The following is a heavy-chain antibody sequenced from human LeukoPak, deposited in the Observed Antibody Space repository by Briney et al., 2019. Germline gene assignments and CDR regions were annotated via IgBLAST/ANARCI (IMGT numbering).Heavy chain of an antibody. J-gene: IGHJ4*02. CDR3: AYGDYPLTY. CDR1: GFTVSSNY. Sequence: TGGSLRLSCAASGFTVSSNYWNWARQPPGKGLEWISLIYSDGNTQYADSVKGRFTFSRDNSKNTLYLQMNSLRAEDTAVYYCAYGDYPLTYWGQGTLVTVAS. V-gene: IGHV3-66*01. CDR2: IYSDGNT. D-gene: IGHD4-17*01.